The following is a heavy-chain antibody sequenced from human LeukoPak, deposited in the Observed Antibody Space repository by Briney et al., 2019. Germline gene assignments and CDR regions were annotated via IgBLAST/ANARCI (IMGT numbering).Heavy chain of an antibody. J-gene: IGHJ4*02. D-gene: IGHD3-22*01. CDR1: GFTVSSNY. CDR3: ARGFYYYDSSGYVLDY. CDR2: IYSGGST. V-gene: IGHV3-53*01. Sequence: GGSLSLSCAASGFTVSSNYLSWFRQPPGKGLEWVSVIYSGGSTYYADSVKGRFTISRDNSKNTLYLQMNSLRAEDTAVYYCARGFYYYDSSGYVLDYWGQGTLVTVSS.